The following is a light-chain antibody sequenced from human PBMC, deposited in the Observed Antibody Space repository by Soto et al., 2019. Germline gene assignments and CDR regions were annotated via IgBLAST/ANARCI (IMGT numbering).Light chain of an antibody. J-gene: IGLJ3*02. Sequence: QSALTQPRSVSGSPGQSVTISCTGTSSDVGGYDYVSWYQQHPGKAPKLIIYDVSKRPSGVPDRLSGSKSANTASLTISGLQAEDEAEYYCCSYAGTYTGVFGGGTKLTVL. V-gene: IGLV2-11*01. CDR2: DVS. CDR3: CSYAGTYTGV. CDR1: SSDVGGYDY.